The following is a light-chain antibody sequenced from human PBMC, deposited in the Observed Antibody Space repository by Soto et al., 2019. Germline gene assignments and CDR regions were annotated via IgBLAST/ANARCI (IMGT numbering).Light chain of an antibody. CDR2: RAS. V-gene: IGKV1-5*03. CDR3: QHYETYSGT. Sequence: DIQMTQSPSSLLASVGDRVTITCRASQIINTWLAWYQQRPGKAPKLLIYRASNLVNGVPSRFSGSGSGTEFTLTISSLQPDDFSIYYCQHYETYSGTFGPGTKVDL. CDR1: QIINTW. J-gene: IGKJ3*01.